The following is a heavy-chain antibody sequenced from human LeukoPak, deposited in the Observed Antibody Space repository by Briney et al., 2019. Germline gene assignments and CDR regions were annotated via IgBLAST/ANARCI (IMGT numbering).Heavy chain of an antibody. J-gene: IGHJ4*02. D-gene: IGHD3-22*01. V-gene: IGHV1-69*05. Sequence: GASVKVSCKASGCTFSSYAISWVRQAPGRGLEWMGGIIPIFGTANYAQKFQGRVTITTDESTSTAYMELSSLRSEDTAVYYCARGDYYDSSGLFDYWGQGTLVTVSS. CDR2: IIPIFGTA. CDR1: GCTFSSYA. CDR3: ARGDYYDSSGLFDY.